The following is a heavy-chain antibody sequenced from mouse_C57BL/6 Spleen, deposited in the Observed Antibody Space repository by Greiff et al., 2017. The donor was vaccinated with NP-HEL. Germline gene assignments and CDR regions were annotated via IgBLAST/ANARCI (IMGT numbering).Heavy chain of an antibody. CDR1: GFTFSSYA. CDR3: TREEGANWEAY. CDR2: ISSGGDYI. D-gene: IGHD4-1*01. Sequence: EVNVVESGEGLVKPGGSLKLSCAASGFTFSSYAMSWVRQTPEKRLEWVAYISSGGDYIYYADTVKGRFTISRDNARNTLYLQMSSLKSEDTAMYYCTREEGANWEAYWGQGTLVTVSA. J-gene: IGHJ3*01. V-gene: IGHV5-9-1*02.